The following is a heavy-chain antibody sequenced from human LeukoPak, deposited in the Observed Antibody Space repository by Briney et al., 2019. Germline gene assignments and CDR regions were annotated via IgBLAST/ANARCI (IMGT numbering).Heavy chain of an antibody. Sequence: GGSLRLSCAAPGFTFSSYEMNWDRQAPGKGLEWVSYISSSGSIIYYADSVKGRFTISRDNAKNSLYLQMNSLRAEDTAVYYCAELGITMIGGVWGKGTTVTISS. CDR2: ISSSGSII. V-gene: IGHV3-48*03. CDR3: AELGITMIGGV. J-gene: IGHJ6*04. D-gene: IGHD3-10*02. CDR1: GFTFSSYE.